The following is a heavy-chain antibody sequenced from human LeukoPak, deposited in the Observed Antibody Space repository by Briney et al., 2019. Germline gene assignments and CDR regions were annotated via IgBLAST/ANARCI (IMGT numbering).Heavy chain of an antibody. CDR1: GGSISSYY. Sequence: SETLSLTCTVSGGSISSYYWSWIRQPPGKGLEWIGYIYYSGSTNYNPSLKSRVTISVDTSKNQFSPKLSSVTAADTAVYYCARRSYYSDAFDIWGQGTMVTVSS. CDR3: ARRSYYSDAFDI. CDR2: IYYSGST. V-gene: IGHV4-59*01. J-gene: IGHJ3*02. D-gene: IGHD1-26*01.